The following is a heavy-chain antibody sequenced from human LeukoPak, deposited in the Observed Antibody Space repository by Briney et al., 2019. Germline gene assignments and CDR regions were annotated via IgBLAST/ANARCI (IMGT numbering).Heavy chain of an antibody. Sequence: PSETLSLTCTVSGFSISSSFYWGWIRQPPGKGLEWIGSIYYSGSTYYNPSLKSRVTISVDTSKNQFSLKLTSVTAADPALYYCAKSRPGGSYRRNWFDPWGQGTLVTVSS. D-gene: IGHD1-26*01. CDR2: IYYSGST. J-gene: IGHJ5*02. CDR3: AKSRPGGSYRRNWFDP. V-gene: IGHV4-38-2*02. CDR1: GFSISSSFY.